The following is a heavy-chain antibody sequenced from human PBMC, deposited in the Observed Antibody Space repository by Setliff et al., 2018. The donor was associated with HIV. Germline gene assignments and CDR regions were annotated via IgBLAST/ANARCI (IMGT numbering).Heavy chain of an antibody. D-gene: IGHD3-10*01. Sequence: SETLSLTCAVYGGSFSGYYWSWIRQPPGKGLEWIGEINHSGSINYNPSLKSRVTISVDTSKNQFSLKLSSVTAADTAVYYCARGGILAIRGVSQIDYWGQGTLVTVS. J-gene: IGHJ4*02. CDR2: INHSGSI. CDR3: ARGGILAIRGVSQIDY. V-gene: IGHV4-34*01. CDR1: GGSFSGYY.